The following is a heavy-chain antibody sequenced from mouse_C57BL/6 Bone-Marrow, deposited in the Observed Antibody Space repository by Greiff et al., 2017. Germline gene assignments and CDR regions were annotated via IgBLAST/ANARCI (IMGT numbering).Heavy chain of an antibody. J-gene: IGHJ1*03. V-gene: IGHV2-2*02. D-gene: IGHD3-3*01. Sequence: VMLVESGPGLVQPSQSLSITCTVSGFSLTSYGVHWVRQSPGKGLEWLGEIWSGGSTDDNAAFISRLSISKDNSKSQVFFKMNSRQDNDTAIYYCALGGVWGTGTTVTVSS. CDR2: IWSGGST. CDR1: GFSLTSYG. CDR3: ALGGV.